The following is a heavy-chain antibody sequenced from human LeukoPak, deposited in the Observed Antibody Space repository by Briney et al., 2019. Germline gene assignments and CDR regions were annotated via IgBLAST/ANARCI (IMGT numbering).Heavy chain of an antibody. CDR2: ISSNGGST. Sequence: GGSLRLSCSASGFTLSTYAMHRVRQAPGKGLEYVSAISSNGGSTYYADSVKGRFTISRDNSKNTLYLQMSSLRAEDTAVYYCVKDQIYYGWFDPWGQGTLVTVSS. J-gene: IGHJ5*02. D-gene: IGHD3-10*01. CDR1: GFTLSTYA. CDR3: VKDQIYYGWFDP. V-gene: IGHV3-64D*06.